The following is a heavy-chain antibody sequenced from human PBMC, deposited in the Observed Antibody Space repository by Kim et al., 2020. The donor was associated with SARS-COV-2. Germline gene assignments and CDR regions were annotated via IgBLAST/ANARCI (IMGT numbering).Heavy chain of an antibody. Sequence: SETLSLTCVVSSASISSSSCWSWVRQPPGKGLEWIGEVDHSGTTSYNVSLKSRVTISVDKSKNQFSLRLNSVSAADTAVYYCARGVSSAWTLRAWFDPWGQGTLVTVSP. CDR1: SASISSSSC. V-gene: IGHV4-4*02. CDR3: ARGVSSAWTLRAWFDP. J-gene: IGHJ5*02. D-gene: IGHD3-22*01. CDR2: VDHSGTT.